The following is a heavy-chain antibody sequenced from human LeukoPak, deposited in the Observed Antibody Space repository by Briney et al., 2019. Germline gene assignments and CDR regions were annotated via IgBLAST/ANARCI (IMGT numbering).Heavy chain of an antibody. D-gene: IGHD6-6*01. V-gene: IGHV1-46*01. CDR2: INPSGGST. CDR3: ARDRMPYSSSSWFDP. CDR1: GYTFTSYY. J-gene: IGHJ5*02. Sequence: ASVKVSCKASGYTFTSYYMHWVRQAPGQGLEWMGIINPSGGSTSYAQKFQGRVTMTRDTSKNQFSLKLSSVTAADTAVYYCARDRMPYSSSSWFDPWGQGTLVTVSS.